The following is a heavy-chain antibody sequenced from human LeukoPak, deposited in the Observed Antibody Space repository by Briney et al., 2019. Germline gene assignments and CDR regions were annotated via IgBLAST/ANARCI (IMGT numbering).Heavy chain of an antibody. J-gene: IGHJ4*02. CDR3: ARGKNYYDSSGYYF. V-gene: IGHV4-59*11. D-gene: IGHD3-22*01. CDR1: GGSFSSHY. CDR2: ISYSGST. Sequence: SETLSLTCTVSGGSFSSHYWTWIRQPPGKGLEWIGYISYSGSTNYNPSLKSRVTISVDTSKNQFSLKLSSVTAADTAVYYCARGKNYYDSSGYYFWGQGTLVTVSS.